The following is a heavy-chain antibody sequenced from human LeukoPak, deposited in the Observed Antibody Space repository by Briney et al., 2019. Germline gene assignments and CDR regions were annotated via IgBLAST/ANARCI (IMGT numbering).Heavy chain of an antibody. V-gene: IGHV4-38-2*02. CDR3: ARVARSGTNPRADI. CDR1: GYSISSGYY. D-gene: IGHD3-10*01. CDR2: IYHSGCT. Sequence: SETLSLTCTVSGYSISSGYYWGWIRQPPGKGLEWIGSIYHSGCTIYNPSHTCRVTISVDTSNNQFSLRLSLMTAADTAMYYCARVARSGTNPRADIWGPVTMVTVSS. J-gene: IGHJ3*02.